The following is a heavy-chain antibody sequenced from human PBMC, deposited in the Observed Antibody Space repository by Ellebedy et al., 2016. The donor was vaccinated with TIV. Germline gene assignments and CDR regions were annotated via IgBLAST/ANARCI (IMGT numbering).Heavy chain of an antibody. J-gene: IGHJ1*01. CDR1: GYTFTNYD. CDR2: MNPKTGVT. Sequence: AASVKVSCKASGYTFTNYDINWVRQASGQGLEWMGWMNPKTGVTGYAQKFQDRVTFTRDTSINTAYMEMSSSEFDDTAVYFCARGVLHGAYARGYSFQHWGQGTLLTVSS. D-gene: IGHD4-17*01. V-gene: IGHV1-8*01. CDR3: ARGVLHGAYARGYSFQH.